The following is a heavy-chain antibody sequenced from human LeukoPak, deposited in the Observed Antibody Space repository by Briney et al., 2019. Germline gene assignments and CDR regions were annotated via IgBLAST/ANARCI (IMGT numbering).Heavy chain of an antibody. D-gene: IGHD3-10*01. CDR1: GYTLTELS. Sequence: ASVTVSCKVSGYTLTELSMHWVRQAPGKGLEWMGGFDPEDGETIYAQKFQGRVAMTEDTSTDTAYMELSSLRSEDTAVYYCATGNVRGVIMYFDYWGQGTLVTVSS. CDR3: ATGNVRGVIMYFDY. J-gene: IGHJ4*02. CDR2: FDPEDGET. V-gene: IGHV1-24*01.